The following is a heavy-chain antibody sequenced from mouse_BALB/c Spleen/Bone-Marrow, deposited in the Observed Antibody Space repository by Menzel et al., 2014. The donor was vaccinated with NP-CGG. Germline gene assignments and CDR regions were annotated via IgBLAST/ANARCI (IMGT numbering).Heavy chain of an antibody. D-gene: IGHD2-3*01. CDR3: ARDDGYYIRNAMDY. CDR1: GFTFSSFG. J-gene: IGHJ4*01. CDR2: ISSGTSTI. V-gene: IGHV5-17*02. Sequence: EVHLVESGGGLVQPGGSRKLSCAASGFTFSSFGMHWARQAPERGLEWVAYISSGTSTIYYADTVKGRFTISRDNPKNTLFLQMTSLRSEDTAIYYCARDDGYYIRNAMDYWGQGTSVTVSS.